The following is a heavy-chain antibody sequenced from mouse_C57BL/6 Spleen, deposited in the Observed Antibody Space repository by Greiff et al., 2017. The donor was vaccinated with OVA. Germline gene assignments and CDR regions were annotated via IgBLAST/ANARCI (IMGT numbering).Heavy chain of an antibody. CDR2: ISSGSSTI. CDR1: GFTFSDYG. V-gene: IGHV5-17*01. Sequence: EVKLVESGGGLVKPGGSLKLSCAASGFTFSDYGMHWVRQAPEKGLEWVAYISSGSSTIYYADTVKGRFTISRDNAKNTLFLQMTSLRSEDTAMYYCARRDDYDDGYAMDYWGQGTSVTVSS. J-gene: IGHJ4*01. D-gene: IGHD2-4*01. CDR3: ARRDDYDDGYAMDY.